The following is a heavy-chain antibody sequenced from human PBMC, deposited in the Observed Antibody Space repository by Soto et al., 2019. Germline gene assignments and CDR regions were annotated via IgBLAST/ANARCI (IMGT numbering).Heavy chain of an antibody. CDR1: GGSISSSSYY. V-gene: IGHV4-39*01. J-gene: IGHJ4*02. Sequence: SETLSLTCTVSGGSISSSSYYWGWIRQPPGKGLEWIGSIYYSGSTYYNPSLKSRVTISVDTSKNQFSLKLSSVTAADTAVYYCARHFRIHYDILTGYYYWGQGTLVTVSS. CDR3: ARHFRIHYDILTGYYY. CDR2: IYYSGST. D-gene: IGHD3-9*01.